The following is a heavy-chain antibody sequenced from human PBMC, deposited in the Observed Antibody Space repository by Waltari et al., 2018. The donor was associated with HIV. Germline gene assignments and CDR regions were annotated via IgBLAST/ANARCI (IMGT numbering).Heavy chain of an antibody. CDR3: ARGYFENSGRVLRY. CDR2: FGGSSDKI. Sequence: EVQLVESGGGLVKPGGSLRLSCAASGFTFNTYSMNWVRQAPGKGLGGVSAFGGSSDKIYDEDSVKGRFTISRDNAKNSLYLQMDNLRAGDTAVYYCARGYFENSGRVLRYWGQGTRVTVSS. D-gene: IGHD3-22*01. CDR1: GFTFNTYS. J-gene: IGHJ4*02. V-gene: IGHV3-21*01.